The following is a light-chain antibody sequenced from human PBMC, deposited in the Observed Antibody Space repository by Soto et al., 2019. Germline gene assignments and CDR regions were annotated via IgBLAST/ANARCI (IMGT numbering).Light chain of an antibody. Sequence: QSALTQPASVSGSPGQSITISCTGTSSDIGGYNFVSWYQQRPGKAPKLLIYDVSNRPSGVSNRFSGSKSGNTASLTISGLQAEDEADYYCKSYTSSSTLVFGGGTKLTVL. CDR3: KSYTSSSTLV. CDR1: SSDIGGYNF. J-gene: IGLJ2*01. V-gene: IGLV2-14*01. CDR2: DVS.